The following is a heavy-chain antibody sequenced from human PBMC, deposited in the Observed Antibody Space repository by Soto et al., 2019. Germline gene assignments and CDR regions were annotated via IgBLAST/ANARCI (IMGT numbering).Heavy chain of an antibody. D-gene: IGHD1-1*01. CDR1: GGTFSSYA. Sequence: QVQLVQSGAEVKKPGSSVKVSCKASGGTFSSYAISWVRQAPGQGLEWMGGIIPIFGTANYAQKFQGRVTITADKSAGTADLELSSLRSEDTAVYYCAIAGDGYNSIYHFDYWGQGTRVTVSS. J-gene: IGHJ4*02. CDR2: IIPIFGTA. CDR3: AIAGDGYNSIYHFDY. V-gene: IGHV1-69*06.